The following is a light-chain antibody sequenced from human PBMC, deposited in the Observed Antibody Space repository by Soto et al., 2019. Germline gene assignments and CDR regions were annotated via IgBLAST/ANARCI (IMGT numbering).Light chain of an antibody. Sequence: AIRMTQSPSSFSASTGDRVTITCRASQGISSYLAWYQQKPGKAPKLLIYAASTLQSGVPSRFSGSGSGTDFILTISGLQSEDFATYYCQQYYSYLYTFGQGTKLEIK. J-gene: IGKJ2*01. CDR1: QGISSY. CDR3: QQYYSYLYT. V-gene: IGKV1-8*01. CDR2: AAS.